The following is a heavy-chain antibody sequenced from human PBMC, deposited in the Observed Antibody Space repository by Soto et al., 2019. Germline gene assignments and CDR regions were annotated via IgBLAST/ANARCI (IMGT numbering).Heavy chain of an antibody. V-gene: IGHV1-18*01. J-gene: IGHJ4*02. D-gene: IGHD5-18*01. CDR1: GYTFTSYG. Sequence: QVQLVQSGVEVKKPGASVKVSCKASGYTFTSYGISWVRQAPGQGLEWMGWISAYNGNTKYAQKLQGRVTMTTDTTPSKAYMEPKSLRSDDTAVYYCARDTAMALPDAWGQGTLVTVSS. CDR2: ISAYNGNT. CDR3: ARDTAMALPDA.